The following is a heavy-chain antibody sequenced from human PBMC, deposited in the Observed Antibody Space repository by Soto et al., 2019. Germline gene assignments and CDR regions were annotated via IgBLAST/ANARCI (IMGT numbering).Heavy chain of an antibody. CDR1: GYTFTSYY. D-gene: IGHD3-22*01. J-gene: IGHJ4*02. CDR3: VSQPHANHYDSSGWGA. CDR2: INPSGGST. V-gene: IGHV1-46*01. Sequence: HVQLVLSGVVVKKPGASVKVSCKASGYTFTSYYMHWVRQAPGQGLEWMGIINPSGGSTSYAQKFQGRVTMTRDTSTSTVYMELSSLRSEDTAVYYCVSQPHANHYDSSGWGAWGQGTLVTVSS.